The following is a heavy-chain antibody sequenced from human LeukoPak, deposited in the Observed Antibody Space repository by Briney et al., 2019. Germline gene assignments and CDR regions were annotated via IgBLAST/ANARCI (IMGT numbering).Heavy chain of an antibody. Sequence: GGSLRLSCAASGFTFSSYAMTWVRQSPGKGVEVVSDISGGGGNTYYADSVKGRFTISRDNSKNTLYLQMHSLRAEDTAVYYCAIYSGYGTNAFDIWGQGTMVTVSS. CDR2: ISGGGGNT. V-gene: IGHV3-23*01. J-gene: IGHJ3*02. CDR3: AIYSGYGTNAFDI. CDR1: GFTFSSYA. D-gene: IGHD5-12*01.